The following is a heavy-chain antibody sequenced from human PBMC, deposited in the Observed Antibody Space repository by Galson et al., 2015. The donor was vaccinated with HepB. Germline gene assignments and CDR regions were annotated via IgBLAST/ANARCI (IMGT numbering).Heavy chain of an antibody. CDR3: ARSLRFLEWFRIGYAFDI. Sequence: QSGAEVKKPGESLKISCKGSGYSFTSYWIGWVRQMPGKGLEWMGIIYPGDSDTRFSPSFQGQVTISADKSISTAYLQWSSLKASDTAMYYCARSLRFLEWFRIGYAFDIWGQGTMVTVPS. J-gene: IGHJ3*02. V-gene: IGHV5-51*01. CDR1: GYSFTSYW. CDR2: IYPGDSDT. D-gene: IGHD3-3*01.